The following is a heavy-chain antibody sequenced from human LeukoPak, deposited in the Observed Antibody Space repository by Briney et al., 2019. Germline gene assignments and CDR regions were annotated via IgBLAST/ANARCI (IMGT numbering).Heavy chain of an antibody. V-gene: IGHV3-23*01. J-gene: IGHJ4*02. Sequence: PGGSLRLSCAASGFTFSSYAMSWVRQAPRKGLEWVSAISGSGGSTYYADSVKGRFTISRDNSKNTLYLQMNSLRAEDTAVYYCARGKYSSSWYEGNYWGQGTLVTVSS. CDR3: ARGKYSSSWYEGNY. CDR1: GFTFSSYA. D-gene: IGHD6-13*01. CDR2: ISGSGGST.